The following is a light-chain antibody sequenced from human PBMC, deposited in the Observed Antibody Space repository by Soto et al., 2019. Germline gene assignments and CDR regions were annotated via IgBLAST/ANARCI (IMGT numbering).Light chain of an antibody. CDR3: CSDADSNTYV. J-gene: IGLJ1*01. V-gene: IGLV2-23*02. CDR1: SSDVGNFRL. Sequence: QSALAQPASVSGSPGQSITISCTGTSSDVGNFRLVSWYQQHPGKVPKLVMFEVSKRPSWVSNRLSGSKSGNTASLTISGLQAEDESDYYCCSDADSNTYVFGSGTKLTVL. CDR2: EVS.